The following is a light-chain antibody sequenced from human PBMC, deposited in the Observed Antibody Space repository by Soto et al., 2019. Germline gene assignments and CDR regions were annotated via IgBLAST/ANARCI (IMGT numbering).Light chain of an antibody. J-gene: IGLJ2*01. CDR3: SSWDGTRKGPV. V-gene: IGLV1-36*01. Sequence: QSVLTQPPSVSEAPSQTVTISCSGNTSNIGSHAVEWHQHFPGKSPYLLIYFNNLLASGVSDRFSGSKSGASASLAISGLRSEDEAVSFCSSWDGTRKGPVLGGGTNLTVL. CDR1: TSNIGSHA. CDR2: FNN.